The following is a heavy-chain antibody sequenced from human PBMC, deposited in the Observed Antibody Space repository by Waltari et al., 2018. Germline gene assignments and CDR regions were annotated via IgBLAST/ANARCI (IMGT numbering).Heavy chain of an antibody. V-gene: IGHV1-46*01. CDR1: GYTFTSYY. J-gene: IGHJ5*02. CDR2: INPSVGST. Sequence: QVQLVQSGAEVKKPGASVKVSCKASGYTFTSYYMHWVRQAPGQGLEWMGIINPSVGSTSYAQKFQGRVSMTRDTSTSTVYMELSSLRSEDTAVYYCAREGRAIAAAGTENWFDPWGQGTLVTVSS. D-gene: IGHD6-13*01. CDR3: AREGRAIAAAGTENWFDP.